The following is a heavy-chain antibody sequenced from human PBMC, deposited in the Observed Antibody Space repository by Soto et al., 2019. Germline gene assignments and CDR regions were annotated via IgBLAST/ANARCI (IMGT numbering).Heavy chain of an antibody. CDR1: GFTFSSYW. J-gene: IGHJ6*02. CDR3: AGYYYYYGMDV. Sequence: EVQLVESGGGLVQPGGSLRLSCAASGFTFSSYWMHWVRQAPGKGLVWVSRIHSDGSSTSYADSVKGRFTISRDNAKNTLYLQMNSLRAEDTAVYYCAGYYYYYGMDVWGQGTTVTVSS. V-gene: IGHV3-74*01. CDR2: IHSDGSST.